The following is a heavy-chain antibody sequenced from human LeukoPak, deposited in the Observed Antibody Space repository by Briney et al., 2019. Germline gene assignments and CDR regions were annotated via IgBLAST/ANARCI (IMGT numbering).Heavy chain of an antibody. CDR1: GGSISSYY. CDR2: TYYSGST. V-gene: IGHV4-59*08. D-gene: IGHD3-22*01. J-gene: IGHJ4*02. Sequence: PSETLSLTCTVSGGSISSYYWSWIRQPPGKGLEWIGYTYYSGSTNYNPSLKSRVTISVDTSKNQFSLKLSSVTAADTAVYYCARHQEYYDTFDYWGQGTLVTVSS. CDR3: ARHQEYYDTFDY.